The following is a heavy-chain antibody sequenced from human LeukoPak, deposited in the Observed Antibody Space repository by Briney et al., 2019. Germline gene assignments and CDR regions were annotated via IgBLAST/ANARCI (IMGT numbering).Heavy chain of an antibody. CDR1: GGTISSYA. CDR3: ARHYGSGSYWWFDY. D-gene: IGHD3-10*01. Sequence: SVMVSCKASGGTISSYAISWVRQAPGQGLEWMGGIIPIFGTANYAQKFQGRVTITADKSTSTAYMELSSLRSEDTAVYYCARHYGSGSYWWFDYWGQGTLVTVSS. J-gene: IGHJ4*02. V-gene: IGHV1-69*06. CDR2: IIPIFGTA.